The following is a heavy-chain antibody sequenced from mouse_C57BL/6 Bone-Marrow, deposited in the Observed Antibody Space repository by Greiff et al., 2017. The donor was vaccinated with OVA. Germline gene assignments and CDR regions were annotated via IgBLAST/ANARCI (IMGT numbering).Heavy chain of an antibody. CDR1: GYTFTDYY. Sequence: EVQLQQSGPELVKPGASVKISCKASGYTFTDYYMNWVKQSHGKSLEWIGDINPNNGGTSYNQKFKGKATLTVDKSSSTAYMELRSLTSEDSAVYYCASSLVDYWGQGTSVTVSS. J-gene: IGHJ4*01. CDR2: INPNNGGT. V-gene: IGHV1-26*01. CDR3: ASSLVDY.